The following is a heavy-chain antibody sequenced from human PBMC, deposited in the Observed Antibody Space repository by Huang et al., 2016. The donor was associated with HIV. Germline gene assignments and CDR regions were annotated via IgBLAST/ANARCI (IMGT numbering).Heavy chain of an antibody. CDR3: AKDPYRSAWHSETSRYYYYGMDV. CDR2: ISGSGGVT. D-gene: IGHD6-19*01. CDR1: EFPFSTFA. V-gene: IGHV3-23*04. Sequence: EVQLVESGGGLVQPGKSLRLSCAASEFPFSTFAMSWVRQAPGKGLEWVSGISGSGGVTQYADSVRGRFTISRDNSLKTLYLQMNSLTAEDTAVYYCAKDPYRSAWHSETSRYYYYGMDVWGQGTTVTVSS. J-gene: IGHJ6*02.